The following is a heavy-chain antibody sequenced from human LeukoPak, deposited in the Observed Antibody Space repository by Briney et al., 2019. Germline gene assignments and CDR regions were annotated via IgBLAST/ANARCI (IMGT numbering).Heavy chain of an antibody. D-gene: IGHD3-16*02. V-gene: IGHV1-8*01. CDR1: GYSFSSHD. Sequence: ASVKVSCKASGYSFSSHDINWVRQAPGHGLEWMGWMNPKSGNTDHAQKFQGRVTMSRNTSISVAYLELSSLRSEDTAVYFCVRASLRRGLVGYYFDSWGQGTPVTVFS. CDR2: MNPKSGNT. CDR3: VRASLRRGLVGYYFDS. J-gene: IGHJ4*02.